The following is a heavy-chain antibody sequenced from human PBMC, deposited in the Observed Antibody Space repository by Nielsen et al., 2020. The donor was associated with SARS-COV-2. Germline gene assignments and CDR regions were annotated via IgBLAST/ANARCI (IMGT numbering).Heavy chain of an antibody. J-gene: IGHJ6*02. CDR2: VWSDGTNK. Sequence: GESLKISCAASGFNFRDFGMHWVRRAPGKGLEWVAVVWSDGTNKYYADSVKGRFTISRDNSKNTLYLQMNSLRAEDTAVYYCARDEVLRITAAGTGYYYYGMDVWGQGTTVTVSS. D-gene: IGHD6-13*01. CDR3: ARDEVLRITAAGTGYYYYGMDV. V-gene: IGHV3-30*19. CDR1: GFNFRDFG.